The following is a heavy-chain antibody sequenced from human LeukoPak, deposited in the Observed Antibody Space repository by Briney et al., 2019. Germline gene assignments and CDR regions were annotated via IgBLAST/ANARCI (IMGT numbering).Heavy chain of an antibody. D-gene: IGHD3/OR15-3a*01. CDR3: ARVALDFWTPAFDY. Sequence: GGSLRLSCAASGFTFSSYSMNWVRQAPGKGLEWVSYISSSSSTIYYAGSVKGRFTISRDNAKNSLYLQMNSLRDEDTAVYYCARVALDFWTPAFDYWGQGTLVTVSS. CDR1: GFTFSSYS. CDR2: ISSSSSTI. V-gene: IGHV3-48*02. J-gene: IGHJ4*02.